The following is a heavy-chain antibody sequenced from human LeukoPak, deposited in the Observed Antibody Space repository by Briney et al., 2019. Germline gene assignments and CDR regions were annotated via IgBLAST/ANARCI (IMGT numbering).Heavy chain of an antibody. CDR3: ARGDGYLRY. J-gene: IGHJ4*02. CDR2: IYHSGST. Sequence: PSETLSLTCTVSGYSISSGYYWGWIRQPPGKGLEWIGSIYHSGSTYYNPSLKSRVTISVDTSKNQFSLKLSSVTAADTAVYYCARGDGYLRYWGQGTLVTVSS. V-gene: IGHV4-38-2*02. CDR1: GYSISSGYY. D-gene: IGHD5-24*01.